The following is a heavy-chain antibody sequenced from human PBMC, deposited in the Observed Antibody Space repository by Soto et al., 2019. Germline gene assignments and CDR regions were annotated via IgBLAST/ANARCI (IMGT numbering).Heavy chain of an antibody. J-gene: IGHJ6*02. D-gene: IGHD2-15*01. V-gene: IGHV3-48*02. CDR2: ISSSSSTI. Sequence: EVQLVESGGGLVQPGGSLRLSCAASGFTFSSYSMNWVRQSPGKGLEWVSYISSSSSTIYYADSVKGRFTISRDNAKNSLYLQMNSLTDEDTAVYYCARGGYYYYYGMHVWGQGTTGTVSS. CDR1: GFTFSSYS. CDR3: ARGGYYYYYGMHV.